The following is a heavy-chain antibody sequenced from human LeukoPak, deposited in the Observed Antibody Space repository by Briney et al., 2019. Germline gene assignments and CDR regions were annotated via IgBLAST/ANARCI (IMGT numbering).Heavy chain of an antibody. CDR1: GGSFSGYY. Sequence: SETLSLTCAVYGGSFSGYYWSWIRQPPGKGLEWIGEINHSGSTNYNPSLKSRVTISVDTSKNQFSLKLSSVTAADTAVYYCARGIQLWLRPWNWFDPWGQGTLVTVSS. V-gene: IGHV4-34*01. J-gene: IGHJ5*02. D-gene: IGHD5-18*01. CDR3: ARGIQLWLRPWNWFDP. CDR2: INHSGST.